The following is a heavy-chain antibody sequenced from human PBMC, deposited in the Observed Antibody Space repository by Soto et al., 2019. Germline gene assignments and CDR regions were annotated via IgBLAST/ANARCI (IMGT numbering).Heavy chain of an antibody. D-gene: IGHD3-16*01. CDR3: ARGDRLQDLGGFDY. Sequence: QVQLVESGGGVVQPGRSLRLSCAASGFTFSSYGMHWVRQAPGKGLEWVAVIWYDGSNKYYADSVKGRFTISRDNSKNTLYLQMNSLRAEDTAVYYCARGDRLQDLGGFDYWGQGTLVTVSS. CDR2: IWYDGSNK. J-gene: IGHJ4*02. CDR1: GFTFSSYG. V-gene: IGHV3-33*01.